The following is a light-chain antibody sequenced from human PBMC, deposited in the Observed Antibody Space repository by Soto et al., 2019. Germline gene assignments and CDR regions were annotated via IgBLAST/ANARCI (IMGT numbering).Light chain of an antibody. CDR2: DVS. V-gene: IGLV2-14*01. Sequence: QSVLTQPASVSGSPGQSITISCTGTNSDVGGYNYVSWYQQHPGKAPKLMIYDVSNRPSGVSNRFSGSKSGNTASLTISGLQAEDEADYYCSSYTSSSTLGVFGGGTQLTVL. CDR1: NSDVGGYNY. J-gene: IGLJ2*01. CDR3: SSYTSSSTLGV.